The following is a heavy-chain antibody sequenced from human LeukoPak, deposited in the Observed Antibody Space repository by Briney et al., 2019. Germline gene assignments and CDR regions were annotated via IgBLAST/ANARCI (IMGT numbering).Heavy chain of an antibody. Sequence: SETLSLTCTVPGGSISSYYWSWIRQPPGKGLEWIGYINYSGSTHYNPSLKSRVTISVDTSKNQFSLKLSSVTAADTAVYYCARGEQQPVYWYFDLWGRGTLVTVSS. V-gene: IGHV4-59*01. CDR2: INYSGST. CDR3: ARGEQQPVYWYFDL. CDR1: GGSISSYY. D-gene: IGHD6-13*01. J-gene: IGHJ2*01.